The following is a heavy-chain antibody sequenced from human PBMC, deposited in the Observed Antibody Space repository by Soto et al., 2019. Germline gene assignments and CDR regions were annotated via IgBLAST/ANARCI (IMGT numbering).Heavy chain of an antibody. CDR2: IYHSGST. CDR3: ARAASSSWSFKYYYYGMDV. D-gene: IGHD6-13*01. J-gene: IGHJ6*02. V-gene: IGHV4-4*02. CDR1: GGSISSSNW. Sequence: QVQLQESGPGLVKPSGTLSLTCAVSGGSISSSNWWSWVRQPPGKGLEWIGEIYHSGSTNYNPSLKSRVTISVDKSKNQFSLKLSSVTAADTAVYYCARAASSSWSFKYYYYGMDVWGQGTTVTVSS.